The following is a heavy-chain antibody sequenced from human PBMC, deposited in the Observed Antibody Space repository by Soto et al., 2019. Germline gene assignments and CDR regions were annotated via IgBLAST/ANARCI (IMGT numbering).Heavy chain of an antibody. CDR2: IGTAGDT. J-gene: IGHJ6*02. CDR1: GFTFSSYD. CDR3: ARDAGGLWSDLYYYYGMDV. D-gene: IGHD3-10*01. Sequence: GGSLRLSCAASGFTFSSYDMHWVRQATGKGLEWVSAIGTAGDTYYPGSVKGRFTISRENAKNSLYLQMNSLRAEDTAVYYCARDAGGLWSDLYYYYGMDVWGQGTTVTVSS. V-gene: IGHV3-13*01.